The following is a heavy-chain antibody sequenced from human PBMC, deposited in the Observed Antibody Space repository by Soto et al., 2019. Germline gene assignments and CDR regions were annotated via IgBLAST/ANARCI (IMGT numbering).Heavy chain of an antibody. V-gene: IGHV1-3*01. CDR2: INAGNGNT. J-gene: IGHJ6*02. D-gene: IGHD6-6*01. CDR3: ARGMQLVYYYYYGMDV. CDR1: GYTFTSYA. Sequence: QVQLVQSGAEVKKPGASVKVSCKASGYTFTSYAMHWVRQAPGQRLEWMGWINAGNGNTKYSQKFQGRVTITRDTSASTAYMELSNLRSEDTAVYYCARGMQLVYYYYYGMDVWGQGTTVTVSS.